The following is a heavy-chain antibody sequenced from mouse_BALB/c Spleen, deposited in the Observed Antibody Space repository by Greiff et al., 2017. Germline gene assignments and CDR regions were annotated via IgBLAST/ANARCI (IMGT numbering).Heavy chain of an antibody. J-gene: IGHJ2*01. CDR2: INPSTGYT. CDR1: GYTFTSYW. V-gene: IGHV1-7*01. D-gene: IGHD6-1*01. CDR3: ASSEGSICFDY. Sequence: VQVVESGAELAKPGASVKMSCKASGYTFTSYWMHWVKQRPGQGLEWIGYINPSTGYTEYNQKFKDKATLTADKSSSTAYMQLSSLTSEDSAVYYCASSEGSICFDYWGQGTTLTVSA.